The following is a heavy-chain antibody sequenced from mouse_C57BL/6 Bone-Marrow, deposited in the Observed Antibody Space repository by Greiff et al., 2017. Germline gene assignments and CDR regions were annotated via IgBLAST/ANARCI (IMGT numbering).Heavy chain of an antibody. CDR3: AGYAGGGCAY. V-gene: IGHV7-3*01. CDR1: GFTFTDYY. J-gene: IGHJ3*01. Sequence: EVQLVESGGGLVQPGGSLSLSCAASGFTFTDYYMSWVRQPPGKALEWLGFIRNKANGYTTEYSASVKGRFTISRDNSQSILYLQMNALRAEDSATYYCAGYAGGGCAYWGRGTRVTVSA. CDR2: IRNKANGYTT.